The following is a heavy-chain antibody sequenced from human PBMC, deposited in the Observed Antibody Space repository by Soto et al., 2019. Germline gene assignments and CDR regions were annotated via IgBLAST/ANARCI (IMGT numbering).Heavy chain of an antibody. CDR1: GFTFSSYA. CDR2: ISGSGGST. V-gene: IGHV3-23*01. Sequence: EVQLLESGGGLVQPGGSLRLSCAASGFTFSSYAMSWVRQAPGKGLEWVSAISGSGGSTYYADSVKGRFTISSDNSKTTLYLQMNSLRAEDTAVYYCAKDQSDLHWYFDLWGRGTLVTVSS. CDR3: AKDQSDLHWYFDL. J-gene: IGHJ2*01.